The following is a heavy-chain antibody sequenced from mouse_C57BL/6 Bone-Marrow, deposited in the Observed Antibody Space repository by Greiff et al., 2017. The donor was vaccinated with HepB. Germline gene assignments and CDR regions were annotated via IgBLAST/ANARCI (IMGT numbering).Heavy chain of an antibody. J-gene: IGHJ4*01. D-gene: IGHD2-5*01. CDR2: ISSGGSYT. V-gene: IGHV5-6*02. Sequence: EVMLVESGGDLVKPGGSLKLSCAASGFTFSSYGMSWVRQTPDKRLEWVATISSGGSYTYYPDSVKGRFTISRDNAKNTLYLQMSSLKSEDTAMYYCARHSTDYWGRGTSVTVSS. CDR3: ARHSTDY. CDR1: GFTFSSYG.